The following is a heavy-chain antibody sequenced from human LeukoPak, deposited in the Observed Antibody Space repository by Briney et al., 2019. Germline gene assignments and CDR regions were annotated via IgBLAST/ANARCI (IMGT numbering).Heavy chain of an antibody. V-gene: IGHV4-39*01. CDR2: IYYSGST. D-gene: IGHD6-19*01. CDR1: GGSISSSGYY. J-gene: IGHJ4*02. Sequence: PSETLSLTCTVSGGSISSSGYYWAWIRQPPGKGLEWIASIYYSGSTYYNPCLRSRVTISADTSKNQFSLKVSSLTAADTAVYYCARHVSGWYNFWGQGTLLTVSS. CDR3: ARHVSGWYNF.